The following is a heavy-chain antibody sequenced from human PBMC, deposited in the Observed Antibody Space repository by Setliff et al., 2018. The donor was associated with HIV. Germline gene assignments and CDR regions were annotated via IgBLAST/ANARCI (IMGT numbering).Heavy chain of an antibody. J-gene: IGHJ4*02. D-gene: IGHD3-22*01. V-gene: IGHV3-11*03. Sequence: PGGSLRLSCAASGFTFSDYYMSWIRQAPGKGLEWVSYIRSSSSYTNYADSVKGRFTISRDNAKNSLYLQMNSLRAEDTAVYYCARASYYYDSSGWVDYWGQGTLVTVSS. CDR3: ARASYYYDSSGWVDY. CDR1: GFTFSDYY. CDR2: IRSSSSYT.